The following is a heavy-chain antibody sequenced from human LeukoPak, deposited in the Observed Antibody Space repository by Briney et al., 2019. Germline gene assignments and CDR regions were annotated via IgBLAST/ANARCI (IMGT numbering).Heavy chain of an antibody. CDR2: MYHSGSS. D-gene: IGHD4-17*01. CDR3: AKVGAYGDYARHDY. Sequence: SETLSLTCDVSGYSISSGYYWAWIRQPPGKGLEWIGSMYHSGSSYCNPSLKSRITISVDTSKNQFSLKLSSVTAADTAVYYCAKVGAYGDYARHDYWGQGTLVTVSS. CDR1: GYSISSGYY. V-gene: IGHV4-38-2*01. J-gene: IGHJ4*02.